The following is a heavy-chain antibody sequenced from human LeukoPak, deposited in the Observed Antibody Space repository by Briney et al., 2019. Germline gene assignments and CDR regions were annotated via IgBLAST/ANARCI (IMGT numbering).Heavy chain of an antibody. CDR1: GYTFTIYD. CDR3: ARVSTYFGVVTDFDY. V-gene: IGHV1-8*01. CDR2: MNPNSGNT. J-gene: IGHJ4*02. D-gene: IGHD3-3*01. Sequence: ASVKVSCKASGYTFTIYDINWVRQATGQGLEWMGWMNPNSGNTGYAQKFQGRVTMTRNTSISTAYMELSSLRSEDTAVYYCARVSTYFGVVTDFDYWGQGTLVTVSS.